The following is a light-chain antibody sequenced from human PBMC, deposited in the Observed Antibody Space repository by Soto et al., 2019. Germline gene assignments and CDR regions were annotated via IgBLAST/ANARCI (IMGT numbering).Light chain of an antibody. J-gene: IGKJ1*01. CDR1: QSVSSN. Sequence: PVESATLSCRASQSVSSNLAWYQQTPGQAPRLLIYGASTRATGIPARFSGSGSGTEFTLTISSLQSEDFAVYYCQKYNNWPITCGQGTKVDIK. V-gene: IGKV3-15*01. CDR3: QKYNNWPIT. CDR2: GAS.